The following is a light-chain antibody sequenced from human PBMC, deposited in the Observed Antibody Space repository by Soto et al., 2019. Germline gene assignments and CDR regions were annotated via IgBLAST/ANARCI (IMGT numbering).Light chain of an antibody. CDR1: SSNIGNNY. CDR3: ATWDSSLSAYV. Sequence: QSVLTQPPSVSAAPGQKVTISCSGSSSNIGNNYVSWYQQLPGTAPKLLIYENNKRPSGIPDRFSGSKSGTSATLGITGLQTVDESDYYCATWDSSLSAYVFGTGTKVTVL. CDR2: ENN. V-gene: IGLV1-51*02. J-gene: IGLJ1*01.